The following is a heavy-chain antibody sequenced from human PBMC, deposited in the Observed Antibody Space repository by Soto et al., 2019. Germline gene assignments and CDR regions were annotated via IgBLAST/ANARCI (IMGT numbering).Heavy chain of an antibody. CDR3: ARDGEQHLVLDYYYAMDV. V-gene: IGHV3-21*01. CDR2: ITSTSLYI. J-gene: IGHJ6*02. D-gene: IGHD3-10*01. Sequence: EVQLVESGGGLVKPGGSLRLPCAASGFTFNASNMNWVRQAPGKGLEWVSSITSTSLYIYYTDSIKGRFTISRDNAKNTLYLQMDSLRAEDTAVYYCARDGEQHLVLDYYYAMDVWGQGTTVTVSS. CDR1: GFTFNASN.